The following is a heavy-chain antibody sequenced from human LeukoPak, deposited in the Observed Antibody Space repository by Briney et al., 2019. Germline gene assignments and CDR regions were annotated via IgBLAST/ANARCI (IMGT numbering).Heavy chain of an antibody. V-gene: IGHV4-39*01. D-gene: IGHD6-19*01. J-gene: IGHJ5*02. CDR2: IYYSGST. Sequence: PSQTLSLTCTVSGGSISSSSYYWGWIRQPPGKGLEWIGSIYYSGSTYYNPSLKSRVTISVDTSKNQFSLKLSSVTAADTAVYYCAREGQWLKIAWFDPWGQGTLVTVSS. CDR1: GGSISSSSYY. CDR3: AREGQWLKIAWFDP.